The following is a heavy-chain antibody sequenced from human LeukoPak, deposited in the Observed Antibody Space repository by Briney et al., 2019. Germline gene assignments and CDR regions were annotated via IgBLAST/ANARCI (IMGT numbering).Heavy chain of an antibody. Sequence: GASVKVSCKASGYTFTSYAMHWVRQAPGQRLEWMGWINAGNGNTKYSQKFQGRVTITRDTSASTAYMELSSLRSEDTAVYYCARDSRYYYDSSGYSDYSPFDYWGQGTLVTVSS. J-gene: IGHJ4*02. V-gene: IGHV1-3*01. CDR1: GYTFTSYA. CDR3: ARDSRYYYDSSGYSDYSPFDY. D-gene: IGHD3-22*01. CDR2: INAGNGNT.